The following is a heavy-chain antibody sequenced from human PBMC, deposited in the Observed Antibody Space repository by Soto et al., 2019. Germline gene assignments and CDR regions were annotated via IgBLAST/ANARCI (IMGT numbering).Heavy chain of an antibody. V-gene: IGHV4-38-2*02. CDR3: SKKGYSASGKIKLIQF. CDR1: VYSINSCSY. D-gene: IGHD3-10*01. CDR2: IYHSGIT. J-gene: IGHJ6*04. Sequence: SETLSLTCTFSVYSINSCSYWFCILHPPGKGLEWIGSIYHSGITYYNPSLKSRVTISKDTSKNQFSLRLTSVTAADTAMYYCSKKGYSASGKIKLIQFWGKGSLVNVSS.